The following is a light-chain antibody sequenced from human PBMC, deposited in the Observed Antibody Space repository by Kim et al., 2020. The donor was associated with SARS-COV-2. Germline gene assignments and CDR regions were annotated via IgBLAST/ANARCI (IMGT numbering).Light chain of an antibody. J-gene: IGLJ3*02. CDR3: NSRDSSGNHLV. V-gene: IGLV3-19*01. CDR1: SLRRYY. Sequence: AVGQTVRITCQGDSLRRYYASWYQQKPGQAPVLVIYGKNNRPSGIPDRFSGSSSGKTASLTITGAQAEDEADYYCNSRDSSGNHLVFGGGTQLTVL. CDR2: GKN.